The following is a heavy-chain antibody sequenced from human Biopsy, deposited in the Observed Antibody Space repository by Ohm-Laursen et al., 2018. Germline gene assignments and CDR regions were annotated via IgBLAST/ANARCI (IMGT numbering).Heavy chain of an antibody. J-gene: IGHJ4*02. Sequence: GTLSLTCTVSGGFISCSSYYWGRIRQPPGKGLEWIGSISYTGSTHDNPSLTSRVTISADTSKNQFSLKLGSVAVADPAVFYCARRGSGGRSFDYWGQGSLVTVSS. CDR2: ISYTGST. CDR1: GGFISCSSYY. CDR3: ARRGSGGRSFDY. V-gene: IGHV4-39*07. D-gene: IGHD2-15*01.